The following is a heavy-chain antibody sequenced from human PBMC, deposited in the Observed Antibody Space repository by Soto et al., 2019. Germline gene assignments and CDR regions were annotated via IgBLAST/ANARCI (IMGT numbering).Heavy chain of an antibody. CDR2: IYYSGST. Sequence: TSETLSLTCTVSGGSISSSSYYWGWIRQPPGKGLEWIGSIYYSGSTYYNPSLKSRVTISVDTSKNQFSLKLSSVTAADTAVYYCARSSSYYYDSSGYYSNWFDPWGQGTLVTVS. D-gene: IGHD3-22*01. V-gene: IGHV4-39*01. J-gene: IGHJ5*02. CDR1: GGSISSSSYY. CDR3: ARSSSYYYDSSGYYSNWFDP.